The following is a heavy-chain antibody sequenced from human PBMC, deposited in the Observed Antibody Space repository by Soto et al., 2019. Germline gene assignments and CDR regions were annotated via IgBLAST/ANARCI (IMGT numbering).Heavy chain of an antibody. Sequence: QVQLQQWGAGPLRPLETLSLTCGVSGGSFSGYYWSWIRQSPGKGLEWIGEINDRGSINYNPSLKTRVSISVDTSKNHYSLNLRAVTAADTAVYYCARESHDSSTGPPWVWYFDLWGRGTLVTVSS. CDR2: INDRGSI. D-gene: IGHD3-9*01. V-gene: IGHV4-34*01. CDR3: ARESHDSSTGPPWVWYFDL. J-gene: IGHJ2*01. CDR1: GGSFSGYY.